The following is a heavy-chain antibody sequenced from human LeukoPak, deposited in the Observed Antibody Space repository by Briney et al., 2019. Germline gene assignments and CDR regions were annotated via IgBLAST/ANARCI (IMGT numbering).Heavy chain of an antibody. V-gene: IGHV4-59*01. CDR2: IYYSGST. CDR3: ARGNVVVPAAMRGTDRRYYYYYYMDV. CDR1: GGSFSGYY. Sequence: PSETLSLTCAVYGGSFSGYYWSWIRQPPGKGLEWIGYIYYSGSTNYNPSLRSRVTISVDTSKNQFSLKLSSVTAADTALYYCARGNVVVPAAMRGTDRRYYYYYYMDVWGKGTTVTISS. D-gene: IGHD2-2*01. J-gene: IGHJ6*03.